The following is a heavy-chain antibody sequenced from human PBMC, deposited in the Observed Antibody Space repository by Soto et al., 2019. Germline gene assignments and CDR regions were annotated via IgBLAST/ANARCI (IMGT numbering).Heavy chain of an antibody. V-gene: IGHV1-69*01. Sequence: QMHLVQSGAEVKKPGSSVKVSCKASGGSFTYTLSWVRQAPGQGLEWMGGIIPIFGTTNYAQKFQDRVTITADESTKTAYMELKTLRSQDTAVYYCARLHSHGTYGMDVWGQGTKVTVSS. CDR3: ARLHSHGTYGMDV. J-gene: IGHJ6*02. D-gene: IGHD5-18*01. CDR2: IIPIFGTT. CDR1: GGSFTYT.